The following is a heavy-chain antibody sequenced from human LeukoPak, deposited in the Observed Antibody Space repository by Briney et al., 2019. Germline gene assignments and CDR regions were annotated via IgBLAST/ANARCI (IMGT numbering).Heavy chain of an antibody. V-gene: IGHV1-46*01. D-gene: IGHD6-19*01. Sequence: ASVKVSCTASGYSFTSYYMHWVRHTPGQGLECMGIINTSGGSTSYAQKFQGRVTMTRDTSTRTVYVELSSLRSEDTAVYYCARESDSGYSSSFNWFDPWGQGTLVTVSS. CDR1: GYSFTSYY. CDR2: INTSGGST. J-gene: IGHJ5*02. CDR3: ARESDSGYSSSFNWFDP.